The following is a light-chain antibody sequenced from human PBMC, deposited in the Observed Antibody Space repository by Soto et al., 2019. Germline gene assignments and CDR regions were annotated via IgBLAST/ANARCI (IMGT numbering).Light chain of an antibody. V-gene: IGKV1-39*01. CDR3: QQSYSVPPT. CDR1: QWIRTS. CDR2: DAS. Sequence: DVQMTQSPSSLSASVGDRVTITCRASQWIRTSLNWYQQKPGKAPKFLIYDASSLQSEVPSRFSGSGSGTDFTLTISNLQPEDFATYYCQQSYSVPPTFGQGTKLEI. J-gene: IGKJ2*01.